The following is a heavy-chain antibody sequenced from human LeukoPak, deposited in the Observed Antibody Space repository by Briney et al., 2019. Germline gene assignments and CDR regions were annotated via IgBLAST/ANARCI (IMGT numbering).Heavy chain of an antibody. J-gene: IGHJ4*02. CDR3: AKGALYYYDSSGYSDY. Sequence: GGSLRLSCAASGFTFSSYGMHWVRQAPGKGLEWVSTISGSGGSTYYADSVKGRFTISRDNSKNTLYLQMNSLRAEDTAVYYCAKGALYYYDSSGYSDYWGQGTLVTVSS. CDR2: ISGSGGST. CDR1: GFTFSSYG. V-gene: IGHV3-23*01. D-gene: IGHD3-22*01.